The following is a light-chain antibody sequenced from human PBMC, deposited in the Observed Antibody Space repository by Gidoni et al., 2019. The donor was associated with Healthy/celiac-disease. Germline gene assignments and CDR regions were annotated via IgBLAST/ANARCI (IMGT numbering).Light chain of an antibody. CDR2: WAS. Sequence: DIVMTQSPDSLAVSLGERATINCKSSQSVLYSSNNKNYLAWYQQKPGQPPKLLIYWASTRESGVPDRFIGSGSGTDFTLTISSLQAEDVAVYYCQQYYNAPQTFGQGTKVEIK. V-gene: IGKV4-1*01. CDR1: QSVLYSSNNKNY. CDR3: QQYYNAPQT. J-gene: IGKJ1*01.